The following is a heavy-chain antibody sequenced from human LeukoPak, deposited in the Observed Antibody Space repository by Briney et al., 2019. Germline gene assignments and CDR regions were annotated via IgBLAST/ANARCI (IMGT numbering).Heavy chain of an antibody. CDR3: ARDSEWELGTLDY. J-gene: IGHJ4*02. CDR1: GFTVSSNY. CDR2: IYSGGST. D-gene: IGHD1-26*01. V-gene: IGHV3-53*01. Sequence: GGSLRLSCAASGFTVSSNYMSWVRQAPGKGLEWVSVIYSGGSTYYADSVKGRFTISRDNSKNTLYLQMNSLRAEDTAVYYCARDSEWELGTLDYWGQGTLVTVSS.